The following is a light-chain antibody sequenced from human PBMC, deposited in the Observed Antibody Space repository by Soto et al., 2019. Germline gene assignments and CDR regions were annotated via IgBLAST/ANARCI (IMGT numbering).Light chain of an antibody. J-gene: IGLJ1*01. V-gene: IGLV3-21*02. CDR2: DDT. CDR1: NIGAYS. CDR3: EVWDSDSDPSYV. Sequence: SYELTQPPSVSVAPGQTARITCGGNNIGAYSVYWYQQKPGQAPVLVVYDDTNRPSGIPGRFSGSNSGNTATLTISSVEAGDEAAYYWEVWDSDSDPSYVFGGGTKVTVL.